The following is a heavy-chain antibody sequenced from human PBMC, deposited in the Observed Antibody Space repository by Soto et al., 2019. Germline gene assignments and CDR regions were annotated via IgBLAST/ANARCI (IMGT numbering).Heavy chain of an antibody. CDR3: ARISYDSSGYYFSLDY. Sequence: SETLSLTCTVSGGSISSGGYYWSWIRQHPGKGLEWIGYIYYSGSTYYNPSLKSRVTISVDTSKNQFSLKLSSVTAADTAVYYCARISYDSSGYYFSLDYWGQGTLVTVSS. CDR2: IYYSGST. D-gene: IGHD3-22*01. V-gene: IGHV4-31*03. J-gene: IGHJ4*02. CDR1: GGSISSGGYY.